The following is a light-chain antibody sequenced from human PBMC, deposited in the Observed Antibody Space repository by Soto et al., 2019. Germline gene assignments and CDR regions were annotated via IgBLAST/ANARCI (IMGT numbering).Light chain of an antibody. V-gene: IGLV2-11*01. CDR3: CSFAGSYTLWV. CDR2: DVS. Sequence: QSVLTQPRSVSGSPGQSVTISCTGTSSDVGDYNYVSWYQQYPGKAPKLVIDDVSKRPSGVPDRFSGSKSGNTASLTISGLQAEDEADYYCCSFAGSYTLWVFGGGTQLTVL. CDR1: SSDVGDYNY. J-gene: IGLJ3*02.